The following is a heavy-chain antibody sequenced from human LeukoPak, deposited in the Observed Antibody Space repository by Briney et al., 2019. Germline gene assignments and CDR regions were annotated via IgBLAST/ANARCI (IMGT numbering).Heavy chain of an antibody. Sequence: SETLSLTCAVYGGSFSGYSWSWIRQPPGKGLEWIGYIYHSGSTYYNPSLKSRVTISVDRSKNQFSLKLSSVTAADTAVYYCATGVRGFDYWGQGTLVTVSS. D-gene: IGHD3-16*01. V-gene: IGHV4-30-2*01. CDR3: ATGVRGFDY. J-gene: IGHJ4*02. CDR1: GGSFSGYS. CDR2: IYHSGST.